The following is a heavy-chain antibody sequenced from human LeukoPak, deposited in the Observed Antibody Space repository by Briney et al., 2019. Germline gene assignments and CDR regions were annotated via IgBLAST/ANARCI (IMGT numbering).Heavy chain of an antibody. V-gene: IGHV1-3*01. D-gene: IGHD6-6*01. J-gene: IGHJ4*02. CDR3: ARVGEQLAFDY. Sequence: KFQGRVTITRDTSASTAYMELRSLRSDDTAVYYCARVGEQLAFDYWGQGTLVTVSS.